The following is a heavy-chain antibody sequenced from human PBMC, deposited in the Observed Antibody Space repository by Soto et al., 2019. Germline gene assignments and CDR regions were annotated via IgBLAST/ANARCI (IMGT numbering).Heavy chain of an antibody. J-gene: IGHJ4*02. Sequence: EVQLVESGGGLVQPGGSLRLSCAASGFTFGSYAMHWVRQAPGKGLEYVSAISSNGGSTYYANSVKGRFTISRDNSKNTLYLQMGSLRAEDMAVYYCARDRDWNYVFDYWGQGTLVTVSS. V-gene: IGHV3-64*01. CDR1: GFTFGSYA. CDR2: ISSNGGST. D-gene: IGHD1-7*01. CDR3: ARDRDWNYVFDY.